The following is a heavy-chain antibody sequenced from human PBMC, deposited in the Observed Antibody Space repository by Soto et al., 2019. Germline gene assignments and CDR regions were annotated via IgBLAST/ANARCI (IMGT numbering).Heavy chain of an antibody. CDR1: GGTFSSYA. CDR2: IIPIFGTA. CDR3: ARAARTSGKAAAGGWYYYGMDV. D-gene: IGHD6-13*01. V-gene: IGHV1-69*01. Sequence: QVQLVQSGAEVKKPGSSVKVSCKASGGTFSSYAISWVRQAPGQGLEWMGGIIPIFGTANYAQKFQGRVTITADESSSTAYMELSSLRSEDTAVYYCARAARTSGKAAAGGWYYYGMDVWGQGTTVTVYS. J-gene: IGHJ6*02.